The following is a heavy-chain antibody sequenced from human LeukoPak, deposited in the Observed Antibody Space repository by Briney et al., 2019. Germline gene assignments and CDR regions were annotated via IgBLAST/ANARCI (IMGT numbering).Heavy chain of an antibody. CDR2: ISSSSSTI. J-gene: IGHJ4*02. CDR3: ARGSYGVFDY. D-gene: IGHD5-18*01. Sequence: PGGSLRLSCAASGFTFDDYAMHWVRQAPGKGLEWVSYISSSSSTIYYADSVKGRFTISRDNAKNSLYLQMNSLRAEDTAVYYCARGSYGVFDYWGQGTLVTVSS. CDR1: GFTFDDYA. V-gene: IGHV3-48*04.